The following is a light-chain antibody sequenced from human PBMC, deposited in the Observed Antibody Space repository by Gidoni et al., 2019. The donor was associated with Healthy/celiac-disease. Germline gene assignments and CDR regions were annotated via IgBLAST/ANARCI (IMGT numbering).Light chain of an antibody. Sequence: EIVMTQSPATLSVSPGERATLSCRASQSVSSNLAWYQQKPGQAPRLLIYGASTRATGIPARFSGSVSGTEFTLTISSLQSEDFAVYYCQQYNNWPRDTFGQWTKLEIK. CDR1: QSVSSN. V-gene: IGKV3-15*01. CDR2: GAS. CDR3: QQYNNWPRDT. J-gene: IGKJ2*01.